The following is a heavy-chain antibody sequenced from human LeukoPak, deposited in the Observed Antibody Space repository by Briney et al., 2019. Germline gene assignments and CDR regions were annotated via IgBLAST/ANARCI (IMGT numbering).Heavy chain of an antibody. CDR1: GYTFTSYA. CDR2: INTNTGIP. D-gene: IGHD3-3*01. CDR3: ARASYYDFWSGYSNFDY. J-gene: IGHJ4*02. Sequence: GASVKVSCKASGYTFTSYAMNWVRQAPGQGLEWMGWINTNTGIPTYAQGFTGRFVFSLDTSVSTSYLQISSLKAEDTAVYYCARASYYDFWSGYSNFDYWGQGTLVTVSS. V-gene: IGHV7-4-1*02.